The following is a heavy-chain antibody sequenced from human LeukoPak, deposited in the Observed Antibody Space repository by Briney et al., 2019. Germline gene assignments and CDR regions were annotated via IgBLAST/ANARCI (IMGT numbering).Heavy chain of an antibody. CDR1: GIIVSTNY. Sequence: GGSLRLSCAASGIIVSTNYMSWVRQAPGKGLEWVSVIYSGGTTYYADSVKGRFTISRDNSKSTLYLQMNSLRGEDTAVYYCAMGGQKSIAVTVWGQGTLVTVSS. D-gene: IGHD6-19*01. CDR3: AMGGQKSIAVTV. CDR2: IYSGGTT. J-gene: IGHJ4*02. V-gene: IGHV3-53*01.